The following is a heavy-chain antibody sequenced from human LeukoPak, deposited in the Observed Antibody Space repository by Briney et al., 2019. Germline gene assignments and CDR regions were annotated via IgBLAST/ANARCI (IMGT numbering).Heavy chain of an antibody. CDR2: INHSGST. V-gene: IGHV4-34*01. CDR3: ARAGSGSSNFDY. J-gene: IGHJ4*02. Sequence: KTSETLSLTCAVYGGSFSGYYWSWIRQPPGKGLEWIGEINHSGSTNYNPSLKSRVTISVDTSKNQFSLKLSSVTAADTAVYYCARAGSGSSNFDYWGQGTLVTVSS. D-gene: IGHD1-26*01. CDR1: GGSFSGYY.